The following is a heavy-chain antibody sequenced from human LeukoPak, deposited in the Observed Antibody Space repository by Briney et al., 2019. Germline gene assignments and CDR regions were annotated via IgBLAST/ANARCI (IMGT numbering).Heavy chain of an antibody. CDR1: GFTFSSYG. CDR2: IRYDGSNK. Sequence: GGSPRLSCAASGFTFSSYGMHWARQAPGKGLEWVAFIRYDGSNKYYADSVKGRFTISRDNSKNTLYLQMNSLRAEDTAVYYCAKQDSYGLYYYYYYMDVWGKGTTVTISS. D-gene: IGHD5-18*01. CDR3: AKQDSYGLYYYYYYMDV. J-gene: IGHJ6*03. V-gene: IGHV3-30*02.